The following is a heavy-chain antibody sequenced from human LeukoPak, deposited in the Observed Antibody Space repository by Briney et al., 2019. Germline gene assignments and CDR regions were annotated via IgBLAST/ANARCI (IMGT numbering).Heavy chain of an antibody. CDR1: GGSISSYY. CDR2: IYYSGST. D-gene: IGHD3-3*01. J-gene: IGHJ4*02. CDR3: AREVGDYDFWSGYSSGLYYFDY. Sequence: SETLSHTCTVSGGSISSYYWSWIRQPPGKGLEWIGYIYYSGSTNYNPSLKSRVTISVDTSKNQFSLKLSSVTAADTAVYYCAREVGDYDFWSGYSSGLYYFDYWGQGTLVTVSS. V-gene: IGHV4-59*01.